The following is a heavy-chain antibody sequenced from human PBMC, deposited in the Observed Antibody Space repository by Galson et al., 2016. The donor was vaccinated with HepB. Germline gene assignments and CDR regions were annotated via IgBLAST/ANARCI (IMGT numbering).Heavy chain of an antibody. CDR1: DDFISSSHW. Sequence: ETLSLTCNVSDDFISSSHWWSWVRQPPGKGLEWIGEVYHSGDTNYSPSLKSRVTMSVDKSKNHFSLEMKSVTAADTAVYYCARVTSGSYYHYFDYWGQGSLVTVSS. CDR2: VYHSGDT. J-gene: IGHJ4*02. D-gene: IGHD3-10*01. CDR3: ARVTSGSYYHYFDY. V-gene: IGHV4-4*02.